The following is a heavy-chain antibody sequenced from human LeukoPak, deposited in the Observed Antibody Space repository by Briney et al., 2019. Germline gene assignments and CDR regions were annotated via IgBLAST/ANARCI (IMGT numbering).Heavy chain of an antibody. J-gene: IGHJ3*02. CDR2: ISYDGSNK. V-gene: IGHV3-30*18. CDR1: GFTFSSYG. Sequence: PGGSLRLSCAASGFTFSSYGMHWVRQAPGKGLEWVAVISYDGSNKYYADSMKGRFTISRDKSKNTLYLQMNSLRAEDTAVYYCAKDHYGSGSYYIRTTDAFDIWGQGTMVTVSS. CDR3: AKDHYGSGSYYIRTTDAFDI. D-gene: IGHD3-10*01.